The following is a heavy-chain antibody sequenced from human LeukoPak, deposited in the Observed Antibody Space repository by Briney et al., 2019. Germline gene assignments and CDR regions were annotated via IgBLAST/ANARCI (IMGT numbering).Heavy chain of an antibody. D-gene: IGHD6-19*01. CDR3: ARDWGIAEA. Sequence: GGSLRLSCAASGFTFSDYEMNWVRQAPGKGLEWVSYISSSGGIIYYADSVRGRFTVSRDNAKNSLYLQMNSLRAEDTAVYYCARDWGIAEAWGQGTLVTVSS. CDR2: ISSSGGII. V-gene: IGHV3-48*03. CDR1: GFTFSDYE. J-gene: IGHJ4*02.